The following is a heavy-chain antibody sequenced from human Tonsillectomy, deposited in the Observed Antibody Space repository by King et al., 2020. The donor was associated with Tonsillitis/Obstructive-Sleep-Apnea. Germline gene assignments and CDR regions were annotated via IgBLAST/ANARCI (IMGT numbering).Heavy chain of an antibody. CDR1: GFTFSSYA. CDR2: ISYDGSEN. V-gene: IGHV3-30*04. J-gene: IGHJ4*02. CDR3: ARRVGVPDSGSVYFDY. Sequence: QVQLVESGGGVVQPGRSLRLSCAASGFTFSSYAMHWVRQAPGKGLEWVALISYDGSENYHADSVKGRFTISRDNSKNTLYLQMNSLRVEDTAVYYCARRVGVPDSGSVYFDYWGQGTLVTVSS. D-gene: IGHD2-8*01.